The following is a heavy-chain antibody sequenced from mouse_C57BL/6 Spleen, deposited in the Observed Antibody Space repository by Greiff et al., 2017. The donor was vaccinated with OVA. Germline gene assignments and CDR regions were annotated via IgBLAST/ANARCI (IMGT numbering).Heavy chain of an antibody. D-gene: IGHD1-1*01. Sequence: QVQLQQPGPELVKPGASVKLSCKASGYTFTSYWMHWVKQRPGQGLEWIGNINPSNGGTNYNEKFKRKATLTVDKSSSTAYMLLSSLTSEDSAVYYCARAGYYGSSLYWYFDVWGTGTTVTVSS. J-gene: IGHJ1*03. V-gene: IGHV1-53*01. CDR2: INPSNGGT. CDR1: GYTFTSYW. CDR3: ARAGYYGSSLYWYFDV.